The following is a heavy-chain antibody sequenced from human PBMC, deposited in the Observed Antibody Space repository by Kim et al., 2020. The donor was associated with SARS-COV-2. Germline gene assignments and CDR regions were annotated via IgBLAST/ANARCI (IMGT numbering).Heavy chain of an antibody. V-gene: IGHV3-30*18. CDR1: GFTFSSYG. J-gene: IGHJ4*02. CDR2: ISYDGSNK. CDR3: AKANADYYDSSGYY. Sequence: GGSLRLSCAASGFTFSSYGMHWVRQAPGKGLEWVAVISYDGSNKYYADSVKGRFTISRDNSKNTLYLQMNSLRAEDTAVYYCAKANADYYDSSGYYWGQG. D-gene: IGHD3-22*01.